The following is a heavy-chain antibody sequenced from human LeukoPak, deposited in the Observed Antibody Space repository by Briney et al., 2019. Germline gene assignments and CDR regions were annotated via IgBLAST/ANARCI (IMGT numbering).Heavy chain of an antibody. D-gene: IGHD5-12*01. Sequence: PGGSLRLSCAASGFTFSSYEMNWVRQAPGKGLEWVSYVSSSGSTIYYADSVKGRFTISRDNAKNSLYLQMNSLRAEDTAVYYCARLVATISPVFDYWGQGTLVTVSS. V-gene: IGHV3-48*03. CDR3: ARLVATISPVFDY. CDR1: GFTFSSYE. J-gene: IGHJ4*02. CDR2: VSSSGSTI.